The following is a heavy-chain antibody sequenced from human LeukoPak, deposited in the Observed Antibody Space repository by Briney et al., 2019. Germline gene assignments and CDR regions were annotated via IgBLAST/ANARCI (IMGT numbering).Heavy chain of an antibody. J-gene: IGHJ4*02. CDR1: GGSISSGGYY. CDR2: IYYSGST. D-gene: IGHD5-24*01. Sequence: SETLSLTCTVSGGSISSGGYYWSWIRQPPGKGLEWIGYIYYSGSTNYNPSLKSRVTISVDTSKNQFSLKLSSVTAADAAVYYCARGLRDGYNYHYFDYWGQGTLVTVSS. V-gene: IGHV4-61*08. CDR3: ARGLRDGYNYHYFDY.